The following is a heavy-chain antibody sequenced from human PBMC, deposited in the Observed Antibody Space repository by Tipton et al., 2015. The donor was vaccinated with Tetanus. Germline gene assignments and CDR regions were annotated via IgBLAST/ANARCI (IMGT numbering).Heavy chain of an antibody. V-gene: IGHV4-4*07. J-gene: IGHJ3*02. CDR3: ARPYGSGSDDAFDI. CDR1: GGSLSSRY. Sequence: LRLSCNVSGGSLSSRYWSWIRQPAGKGLEWIGRIYISGKTYYNPSLKSRITMSVDASKNQFSLKLSSVTAADTAVYYCARPYGSGSDDAFDIWGQGTMVTVSS. CDR2: IYISGKT. D-gene: IGHD3-10*01.